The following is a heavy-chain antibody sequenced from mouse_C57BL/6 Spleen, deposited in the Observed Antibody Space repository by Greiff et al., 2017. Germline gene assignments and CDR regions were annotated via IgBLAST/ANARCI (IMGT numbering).Heavy chain of an antibody. D-gene: IGHD3-3*01. CDR2: IHPNSGST. J-gene: IGHJ4*01. CDR3: ARSRAWGSSYAMDY. CDR1: GYTFTSYW. Sequence: QVQLQQPGAELVKPGASVKLSCKASGYTFTSYWMHWVKQRPGQGLEWIGMIHPNSGSTNYNEKFKSKATLTVDQSSSTAYMQLSSLTSEDSAVYDCARSRAWGSSYAMDYWGQGTSVTVAS. V-gene: IGHV1-64*01.